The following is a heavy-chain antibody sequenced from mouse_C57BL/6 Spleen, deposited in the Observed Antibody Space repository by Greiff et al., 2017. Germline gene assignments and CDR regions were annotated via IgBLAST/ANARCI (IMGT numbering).Heavy chain of an antibody. CDR2: IHPNSGST. Sequence: QVQLKQPGAELVKPGASVKLSCKASGYTFTSYWMHWVKQRPGQGLEWIGMIHPNSGSTNYNAKFKSKATLTVDKSSSTAYMQLSSLTSEDSAVYYCAYGNLYFDYWGQGTTLTVSS. CDR1: GYTFTSYW. J-gene: IGHJ2*01. V-gene: IGHV1-64*01. CDR3: AYGNLYFDY. D-gene: IGHD2-1*01.